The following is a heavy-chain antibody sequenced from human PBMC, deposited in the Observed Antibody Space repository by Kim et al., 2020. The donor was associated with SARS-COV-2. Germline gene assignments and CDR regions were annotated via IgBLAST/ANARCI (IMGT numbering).Heavy chain of an antibody. D-gene: IGHD4-17*01. Sequence: ASVKVSCKASGYTFTSYYMHWVRQAPGQGLEWMGIINPSGGSTSYAQKFQGRVTMTRDTSTSTVYMELSSLRSEDTAVYYCAREVPGDYGDYESLKFDYWGQGTLVTVSS. CDR2: INPSGGST. CDR3: AREVPGDYGDYESLKFDY. V-gene: IGHV1-46*01. J-gene: IGHJ4*02. CDR1: GYTFTSYY.